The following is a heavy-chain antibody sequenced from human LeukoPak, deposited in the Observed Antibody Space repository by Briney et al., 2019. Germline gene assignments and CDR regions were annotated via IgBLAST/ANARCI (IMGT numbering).Heavy chain of an antibody. J-gene: IGHJ5*02. Sequence: PGGSLRLSCAPSGFTFSSYWISWVRPAPPKGLAWVANIKQDGSEKYYVDSVKGRFTISRDNAKNSLYLQMNSLRAEDMAVYYCARGASTVTARGVFDPWGQGTLVTVSS. V-gene: IGHV3-7*01. CDR3: ARGASTVTARGVFDP. D-gene: IGHD4-17*01. CDR1: GFTFSSYW. CDR2: IKQDGSEK.